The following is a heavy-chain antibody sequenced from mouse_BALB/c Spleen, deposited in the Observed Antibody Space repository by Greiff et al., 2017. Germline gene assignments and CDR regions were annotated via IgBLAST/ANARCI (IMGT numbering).Heavy chain of an antibody. D-gene: IGHD2-1*01. V-gene: IGHV5-6-4*01. CDR3: TRDSLYYGNFYWYFDV. J-gene: IGHJ1*01. CDR1: GFTFSSYT. CDR2: ISSGGSYT. Sequence: EVQLVESGGGLVKPGGSLKLSCAASGFTFSSYTMSWVRQTPEKRLEWVATISSGGSYTYYPDSVKGRFTISRDNAKNTLYLQMSSLKSEDTAMYYCTRDSLYYGNFYWYFDVWGAGTTVTVSS.